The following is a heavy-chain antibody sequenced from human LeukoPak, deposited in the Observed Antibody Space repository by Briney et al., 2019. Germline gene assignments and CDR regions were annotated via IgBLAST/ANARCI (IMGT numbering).Heavy chain of an antibody. D-gene: IGHD3-22*01. Sequence: SETLSLTCTVSGGSISSSIFYWGWIRQPPGKGLEWIGSIYYSGRTYYNPSLKSRVTILVDPFKNQFSLKVTSVTAADTAVYYCAREANYYDSSGYGGLCDYWGQGTLVTVSS. CDR1: GGSISSSIFY. V-gene: IGHV4-39*07. CDR3: AREANYYDSSGYGGLCDY. CDR2: IYYSGRT. J-gene: IGHJ4*02.